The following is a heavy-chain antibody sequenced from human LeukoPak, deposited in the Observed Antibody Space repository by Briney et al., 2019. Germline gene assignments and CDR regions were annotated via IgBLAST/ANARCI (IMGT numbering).Heavy chain of an antibody. V-gene: IGHV3-9*03. CDR3: AKDRGITIFGVVTD. Sequence: GGSLRPSCAASGFTFDDYAMHWVRQAPGKGLEWVSGISWNSGSIGYADSVKGRFTISRDNAKNSLYLQMNSLRAEDMALYYCAKDRGITIFGVVTDWGQGTLVTVSS. D-gene: IGHD3-3*01. J-gene: IGHJ4*02. CDR1: GFTFDDYA. CDR2: ISWNSGSI.